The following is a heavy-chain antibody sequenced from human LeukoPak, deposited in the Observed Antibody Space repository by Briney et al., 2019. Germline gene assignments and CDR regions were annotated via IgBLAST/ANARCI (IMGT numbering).Heavy chain of an antibody. J-gene: IGHJ5*02. V-gene: IGHV1-2*02. CDR2: INPNSGGT. Sequence: ASVKVSCKASGYTFTGYYMHWVRQAPGQGLEWMGWINPNSGGTNYAQKFQGRVTMTRDTSISTAYMELSRLRSDDTAVYYCAREYYDFWSGYYRDNWFDPWGQGTLVIVSS. CDR1: GYTFTGYY. CDR3: AREYYDFWSGYYRDNWFDP. D-gene: IGHD3-3*01.